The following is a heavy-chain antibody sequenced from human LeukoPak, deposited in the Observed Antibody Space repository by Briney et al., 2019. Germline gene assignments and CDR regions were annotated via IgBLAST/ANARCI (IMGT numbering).Heavy chain of an antibody. Sequence: SKTLSLTCTVSGGSISSYYWSWSRQPPGKGLEWIGYIYYSGSTHYNPSLKSRVTISVDTSKNQFSLKLSSVTAADTAVYYCARDPALLSSGWYFDLWGRGTLVTVSS. V-gene: IGHV4-59*01. CDR2: IYYSGST. D-gene: IGHD2-15*01. J-gene: IGHJ2*01. CDR1: GGSISSYY. CDR3: ARDPALLSSGWYFDL.